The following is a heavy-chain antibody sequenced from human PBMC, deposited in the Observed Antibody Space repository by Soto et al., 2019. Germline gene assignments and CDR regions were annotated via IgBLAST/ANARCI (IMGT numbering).Heavy chain of an antibody. J-gene: IGHJ1*01. CDR3: AKDGHYDIATRSEYFHR. Sequence: EVQLLESGGGLVQPGGSLKLSCAASEFTFSSYAMSWVRQAPGKGLEWVSGISGTGRVTKYAESVKGRFTISRDNPKSTLFLQMNSLRPEDTAVYYCAKDGHYDIATRSEYFHRWGQGTLVTVSS. CDR2: ISGTGRVT. CDR1: EFTFSSYA. V-gene: IGHV3-23*01. D-gene: IGHD3-9*01.